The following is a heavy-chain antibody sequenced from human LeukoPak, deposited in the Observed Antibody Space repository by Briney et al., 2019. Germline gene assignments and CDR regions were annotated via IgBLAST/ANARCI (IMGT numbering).Heavy chain of an antibody. J-gene: IGHJ4*02. CDR2: IWYDGSNK. CDR3: ARDRRRDGYPGDY. Sequence: PGGSLRLSCAAFGFTFSSYGMHWVRQAPGKGLEWVAVIWYDGSNKYYADSVKGRFTISRDNSKNTLYLQMNSLRAEDTAVYYCARDRRRDGYPGDYWGQGTLVTVSS. CDR1: GFTFSSYG. V-gene: IGHV3-33*01. D-gene: IGHD5-24*01.